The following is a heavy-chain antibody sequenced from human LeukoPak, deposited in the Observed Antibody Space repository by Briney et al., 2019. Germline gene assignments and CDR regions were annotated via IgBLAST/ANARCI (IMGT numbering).Heavy chain of an antibody. CDR1: GYTFTSYD. CDR3: ARAVRGVLYYYYGMDV. D-gene: IGHD3-10*01. V-gene: IGHV1-8*01. CDR2: MNPNSGNT. J-gene: IGHJ6*02. Sequence: ASVKVSCKASGYTFTSYDINWVRQATGQGLEWMGWMNPNSGNTGYAQKFQGRVTMTRNTSISTAYMELSRLRSEDTAVYYCARAVRGVLYYYYGMDVWGQGTTVTVSS.